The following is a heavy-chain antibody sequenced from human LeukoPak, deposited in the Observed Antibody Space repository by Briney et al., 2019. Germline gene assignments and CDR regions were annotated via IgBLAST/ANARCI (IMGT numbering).Heavy chain of an antibody. J-gene: IGHJ4*02. CDR3: PRVADSSGYYYYLDY. D-gene: IGHD3-22*01. CDR2: IYYSGST. Sequence: SETLSLTCTVSGGSISSYYWSWIRQPPGKGLEWIGYIYYSGSTNYNTSLRSRVTISVDTSKNQFSLKLTSVTAADTAVYYCPRVADSSGYYYYLDYWGQGALVTVSS. CDR1: GGSISSYY. V-gene: IGHV4-59*01.